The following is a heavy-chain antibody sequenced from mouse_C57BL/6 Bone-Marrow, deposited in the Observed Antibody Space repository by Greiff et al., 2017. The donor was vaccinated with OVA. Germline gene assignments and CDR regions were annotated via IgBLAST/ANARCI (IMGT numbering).Heavy chain of an antibody. CDR3: ARNSYWDVGYFDV. CDR1: GYTFTDYN. Sequence: EVKLQQSGPELVKPGASVKMSCKASGYTFTDYNMHWVKQSHGKSLEWIGYINPNNGGTSYNQKFKGKATLTVNKSSSTAYMELRSLTSEDSAVYYCARNSYWDVGYFDVWGTGTTVTVSS. D-gene: IGHD4-1*01. CDR2: INPNNGGT. J-gene: IGHJ1*03. V-gene: IGHV1-22*01.